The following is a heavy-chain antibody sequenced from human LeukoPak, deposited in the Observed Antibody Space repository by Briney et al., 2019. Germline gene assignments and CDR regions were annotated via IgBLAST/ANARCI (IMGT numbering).Heavy chain of an antibody. D-gene: IGHD6-19*01. J-gene: IGHJ4*02. Sequence: AGGSLSPSCAASGSTFSSYALSWVRQAPGKGLEWVSAISGSGGSTYYADSVKGRFTISRDNSKNTLYLQMNSLRAEDTAVYYCAIGQWLVTHWGQGTLVTVSS. CDR3: AIGQWLVTH. V-gene: IGHV3-23*01. CDR1: GSTFSSYA. CDR2: ISGSGGST.